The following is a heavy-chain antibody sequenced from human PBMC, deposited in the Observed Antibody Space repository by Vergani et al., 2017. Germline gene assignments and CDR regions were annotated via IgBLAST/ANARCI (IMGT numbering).Heavy chain of an antibody. J-gene: IGHJ4*02. CDR3: AKPDSSGFGY. CDR1: GFTFSSYA. Sequence: EVQLLESGGGLVQPGGSLRLSCAASGFTFSSYAMSWVRQAPGKGLEWVSAISGSGGSTYYADSVKGRFTIPRDNSKNTLYLQMNSLRAEETSGYYCAKPDSSGFGYWGQGTLVTVSS. D-gene: IGHD3-22*01. V-gene: IGHV3-23*01. CDR2: ISGSGGST.